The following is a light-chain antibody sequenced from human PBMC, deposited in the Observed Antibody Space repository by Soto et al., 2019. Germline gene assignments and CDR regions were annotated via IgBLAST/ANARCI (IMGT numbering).Light chain of an antibody. J-gene: IGKJ1*01. CDR3: QHYNSYSEA. CDR1: QTCSCW. CDR2: KPT. V-gene: IGKV1-5*03. Sequence: IQMTQSPSTLSGAVGDRVTITSRARQTCSCWLAWYQQKPGKAPKPLIYKPTTLKSDVPSRFSGSGSGTEFTLVISSLQPYDFANYYCQHYNSYSEAFGQGTKVELK.